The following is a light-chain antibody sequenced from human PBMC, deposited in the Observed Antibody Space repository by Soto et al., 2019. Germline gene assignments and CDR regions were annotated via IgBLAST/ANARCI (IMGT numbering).Light chain of an antibody. CDR1: HSSSSW. Sequence: IHMTQSPSTLSASVGARVTMTGRPSHSSSSWLAFYQQTPGKAPKLLSSAASSLQRGVPSRFSGSASGTDFHLTLSSLQPEDVATYYCLQDYKYPRAFGQGTKVDIK. CDR3: LQDYKYPRA. CDR2: AAS. V-gene: IGKV1-6*01. J-gene: IGKJ1*01.